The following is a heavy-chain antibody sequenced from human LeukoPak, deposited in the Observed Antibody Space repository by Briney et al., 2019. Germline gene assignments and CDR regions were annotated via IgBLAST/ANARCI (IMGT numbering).Heavy chain of an antibody. D-gene: IGHD6-19*01. Sequence: PGGSLRLSCAASGFTFSSYWMHWVRQGPGKGPVWVSHLNSDGSSITYADSVKGRFTISRDNAKNSLYLQMNSLRAEDTAVYYCARGIAVAGSSYYYYGMDVWGQGTTVTVSS. CDR1: GFTFSSYW. J-gene: IGHJ6*02. CDR3: ARGIAVAGSSYYYYGMDV. CDR2: LNSDGSSI. V-gene: IGHV3-74*01.